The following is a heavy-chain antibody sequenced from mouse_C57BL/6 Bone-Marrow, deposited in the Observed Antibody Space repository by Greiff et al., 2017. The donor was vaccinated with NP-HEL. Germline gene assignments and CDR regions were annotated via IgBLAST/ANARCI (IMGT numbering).Heavy chain of an antibody. V-gene: IGHV5-12*01. J-gene: IGHJ1*03. D-gene: IGHD2-3*01. Sequence: EVKLVESGGGLVQPGGSLKLSCAASGFTFSDYYMYWVRQTPEKRLEWVAYISNGGGSTYYPDTVQGRVTISRDNAKKTLYLQKSRLKTENTAEYYCERQDDGYIWNIDDWGKGTTVTVSS. CDR3: ERQDDGYIWNIDD. CDR1: GFTFSDYY. CDR2: ISNGGGST.